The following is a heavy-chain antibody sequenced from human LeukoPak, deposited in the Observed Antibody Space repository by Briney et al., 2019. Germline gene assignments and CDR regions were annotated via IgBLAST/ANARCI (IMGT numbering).Heavy chain of an antibody. J-gene: IGHJ4*02. V-gene: IGHV1-18*01. Sequence: ASVKVSCKASGYSFTSYGISWVRQAPGQGLEWMGWISAYNGNTNYAQRLQGRVTMTTDTSTSTAYMELRSLTSNDTAVYYCARVPSGGPFDYWGQGTLVTVSS. CDR2: ISAYNGNT. CDR3: ARVPSGGPFDY. CDR1: GYSFTSYG. D-gene: IGHD2-15*01.